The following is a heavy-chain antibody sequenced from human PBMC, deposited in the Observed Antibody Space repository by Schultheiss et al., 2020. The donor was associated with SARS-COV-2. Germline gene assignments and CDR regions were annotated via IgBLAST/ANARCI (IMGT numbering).Heavy chain of an antibody. CDR2: IISDGSST. D-gene: IGHD4-11*01. CDR1: GFTFSSYW. V-gene: IGHV3-74*01. Sequence: GGSLRLSCAASGFTFSSYWMHWVRQAPGKGLVWVSRIISDGSSTSYADSVKGRFTISRDNSKNTLYLQMNSLRAEDTAVYYCAREIMAPRGLQYGMDVWGQGTTVTVSS. J-gene: IGHJ6*02. CDR3: AREIMAPRGLQYGMDV.